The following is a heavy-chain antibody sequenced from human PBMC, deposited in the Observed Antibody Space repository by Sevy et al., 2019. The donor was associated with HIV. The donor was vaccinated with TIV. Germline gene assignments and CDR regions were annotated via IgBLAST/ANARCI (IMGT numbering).Heavy chain of an antibody. CDR3: ARDPSYYDSSGYYNGYFDY. J-gene: IGHJ4*02. D-gene: IGHD3-22*01. CDR1: GFTFSSYW. CDR2: IKQDGSEK. Sequence: GSLRLSCAASGFTFSSYWMSWVRQAPGKGLEWVANIKQDGSEKYYVDSVKGRFTISRDNAKNSLYLQMNSLRAEDTAVYYCARDPSYYDSSGYYNGYFDYWGQGTLVTVSS. V-gene: IGHV3-7*01.